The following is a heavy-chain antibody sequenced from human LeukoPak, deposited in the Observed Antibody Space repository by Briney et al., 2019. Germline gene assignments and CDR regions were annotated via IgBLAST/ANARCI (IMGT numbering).Heavy chain of an antibody. D-gene: IGHD2-21*01. J-gene: IGHJ4*02. CDR3: ARSSSVTIPGYYFDY. CDR1: GYTFTSYY. V-gene: IGHV1-46*01. Sequence: ASVKVSCKASGYTFTSYYMHWVRQAPGQGLEWMGIINPSGGSTSYAQKFQGRVTMTTDTSTSTAYMELRSLRSDDTAVYCARSSSVTIPGYYFDYWGQGTLVTVSS. CDR2: INPSGGST.